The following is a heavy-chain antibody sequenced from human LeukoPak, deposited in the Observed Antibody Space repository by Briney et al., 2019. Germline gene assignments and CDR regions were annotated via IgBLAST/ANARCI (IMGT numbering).Heavy chain of an antibody. Sequence: PGGSLRLSCAASGFTLRSNSMSWVRQAPGKGLEWVSVIISGGGTYYADSVKGRFTISRDNSKNTLYLQMNSLSAEDTAVYYCARVHSGYDFFDYWGQGTLVTVSS. CDR1: GFTLRSNS. CDR2: IISGGGT. CDR3: ARVHSGYDFFDY. V-gene: IGHV3-53*01. J-gene: IGHJ4*02. D-gene: IGHD5-12*01.